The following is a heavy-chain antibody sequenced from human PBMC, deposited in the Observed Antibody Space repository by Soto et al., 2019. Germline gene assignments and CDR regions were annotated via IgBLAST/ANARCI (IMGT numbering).Heavy chain of an antibody. CDR3: AREWTRYCSGGSCYSDAFGI. J-gene: IGHJ3*02. D-gene: IGHD2-15*01. V-gene: IGHV1-2*04. Sequence: GASVKVSCKASGYTFTGYYMHWVRQAPGQGLEWMGWINPNSGGTNYAQKFQGWVTMTRDTSISTAYMELSRLRSDDTAVYYCAREWTRYCSGGSCYSDAFGIWGQGTMVTVSS. CDR2: INPNSGGT. CDR1: GYTFTGYY.